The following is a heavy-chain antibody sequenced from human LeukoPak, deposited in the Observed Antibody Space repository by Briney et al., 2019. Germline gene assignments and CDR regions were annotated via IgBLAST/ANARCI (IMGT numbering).Heavy chain of an antibody. J-gene: IGHJ4*02. CDR3: TKGSYKERYSYDNSYFDQ. V-gene: IGHV3-21*06. Sequence: PGESLRLSCVASVFTFSYYSMNCVRQAPGMGLEWVSSISSSSTYMYYADSVKSRFTISRDNAKNSLYLQLNSLRSEDTARYYCTKGSYKERYSYDNSYFDQWGQGTLVTVSS. D-gene: IGHD3-22*01. CDR1: VFTFSYYS. CDR2: ISSSSTYM.